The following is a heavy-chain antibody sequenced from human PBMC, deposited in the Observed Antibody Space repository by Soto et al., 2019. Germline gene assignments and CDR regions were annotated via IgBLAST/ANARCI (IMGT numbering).Heavy chain of an antibody. CDR2: IWYDGSNK. Sequence: QVQLVESGGGVVQPGRSLRLSCAASGFTFGSYGMHWVRQAPGKGLEWVALIWYDGSNKDYSDSVKGRFTISRDNYKNTLYLQMNSLRAEDTAVYYCASGWGTEEEQQRVTPLYWGQGTLVTVSS. CDR1: GFTFGSYG. J-gene: IGHJ4*02. CDR3: ASGWGTEEEQQRVTPLY. D-gene: IGHD6-13*01. V-gene: IGHV3-33*01.